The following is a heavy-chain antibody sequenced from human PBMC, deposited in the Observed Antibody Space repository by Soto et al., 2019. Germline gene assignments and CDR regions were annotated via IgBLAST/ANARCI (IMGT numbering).Heavy chain of an antibody. Sequence: GLPLKISCKGSGYSITSYWVGWVRQMTGKGLEWMGIIYPGDSDTRYSPSFQGQVTISADKSISTAYLQWSSLKASDTAMYYCARPKSGYYDSSGYYPHWFDPWGQGTLVTVSS. D-gene: IGHD3-22*01. CDR2: IYPGDSDT. CDR1: GYSITSYW. V-gene: IGHV5-51*01. CDR3: ARPKSGYYDSSGYYPHWFDP. J-gene: IGHJ5*02.